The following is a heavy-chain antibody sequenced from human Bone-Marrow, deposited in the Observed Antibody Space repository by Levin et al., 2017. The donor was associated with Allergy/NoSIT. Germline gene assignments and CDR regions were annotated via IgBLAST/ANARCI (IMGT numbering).Heavy chain of an antibody. CDR1: GFTFDDYG. J-gene: IGHJ4*02. Sequence: ASVKVSCAASGFTFDDYGMSWVRQAPGKGLEWVSGINWNGGSTGYADSVKGRFTISRDNAKNSLYLQMNSLRAEDTALYYCARALGTTVSFDYWGQGTLVTVSS. D-gene: IGHD4-17*01. CDR3: ARALGTTVSFDY. CDR2: INWNGGST. V-gene: IGHV3-20*04.